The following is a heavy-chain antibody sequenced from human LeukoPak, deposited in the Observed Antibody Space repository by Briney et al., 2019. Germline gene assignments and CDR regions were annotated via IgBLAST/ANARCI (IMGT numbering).Heavy chain of an antibody. CDR1: GFTFSSYH. Sequence: GGSLRLSCAASGFTFSSYHMNWVRRAPGQGLEWVSTIKINGAGTHYADPVRGRFTISRDDSKNTLYLQMDSLRAEDTAIYYCARDDYGDSGPLFDYWGQGALVTVSS. CDR3: ARDDYGDSGPLFDY. J-gene: IGHJ4*02. CDR2: IKINGAGT. V-gene: IGHV3-23*01. D-gene: IGHD4-17*01.